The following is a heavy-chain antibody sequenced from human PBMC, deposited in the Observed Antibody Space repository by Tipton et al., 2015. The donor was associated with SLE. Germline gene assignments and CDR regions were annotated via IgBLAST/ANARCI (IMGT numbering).Heavy chain of an antibody. CDR2: IYPGDSDT. CDR3: ARPLGMISDAFDI. V-gene: IGHV5-51*03. J-gene: IGHJ3*02. D-gene: IGHD7-27*01. CDR1: GYTFTNYW. Sequence: QLVQSGAEVKKQGESLKISCKGSGYTFTNYWIGWVRQMPGKGLEWMGLIYPGDSDTRYSPSFQGQVTISADKSISTAYLRWSTLKTSDTAMYYCARPLGMISDAFDIWGQGTLVTVSS.